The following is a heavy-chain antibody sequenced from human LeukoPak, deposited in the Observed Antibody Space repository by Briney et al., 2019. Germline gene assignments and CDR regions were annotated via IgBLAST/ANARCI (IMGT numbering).Heavy chain of an antibody. CDR3: ERLVGAGWFDS. CDR1: GDSVSTNSAT. V-gene: IGHV6-1*01. CDR2: TYYRSQWYN. Sequence: SQTLSLTCAVSGDSVSTNSATWTWLRQSPSRGLEWLGRTYYRSQWYNDYAVSMKSRITINPDTSKNQFSLQLNSVTPEDTAVYYCERLVGAGWFDSWGQGTLVTVSS. J-gene: IGHJ5*01. D-gene: IGHD1-26*01.